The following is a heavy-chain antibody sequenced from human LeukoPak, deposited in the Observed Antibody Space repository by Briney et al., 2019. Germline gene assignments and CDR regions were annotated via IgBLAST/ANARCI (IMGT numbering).Heavy chain of an antibody. D-gene: IGHD3-10*01. Sequence: GASVKVSCKASGYTFISYGITWVRQAPGQGLEWMGLISAYNGNTNYAQKFQGRVTMTTDTSTSTVYMELRSLRSDDTAVYYCARVSNYASGSYSHAWGQGTLVTVSS. CDR2: ISAYNGNT. CDR1: GYTFISYG. V-gene: IGHV1-18*01. CDR3: ARVSNYASGSYSHA. J-gene: IGHJ5*02.